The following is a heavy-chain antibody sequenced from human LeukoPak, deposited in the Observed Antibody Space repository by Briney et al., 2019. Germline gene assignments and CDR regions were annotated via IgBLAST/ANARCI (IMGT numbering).Heavy chain of an antibody. CDR3: ARGGPLYFDY. CDR1: GGSISSGSYY. CDR2: IYTSGST. J-gene: IGHJ4*02. Sequence: PSETLSLTCTVSGGSISSGSYYWSWIRQPAGKGLEWFGRIYTSGSTNYNPSLKSRVTISVDTSKNQFSLKLSSVTAADTAMYYCARGGPLYFDYWGQGTLVTVSS. V-gene: IGHV4-61*02.